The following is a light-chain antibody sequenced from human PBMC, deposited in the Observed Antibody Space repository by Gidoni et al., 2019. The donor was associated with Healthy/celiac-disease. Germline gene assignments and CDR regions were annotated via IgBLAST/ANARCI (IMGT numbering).Light chain of an antibody. CDR1: QSLLHRDGMTH. Sequence: IVMTQNPLSVCVTAGQPDSISCRSSQSLLHRDGMTHLYWYLQKPGQPPQLLIYAVSNRFSGVTSRFSGSGSGTAFTLNISWVEADDVGVYHCMQSLPLRFTFGQGTRLEIK. J-gene: IGKJ5*01. CDR2: AVS. V-gene: IGKV2D-29*01. CDR3: MQSLPLRFT.